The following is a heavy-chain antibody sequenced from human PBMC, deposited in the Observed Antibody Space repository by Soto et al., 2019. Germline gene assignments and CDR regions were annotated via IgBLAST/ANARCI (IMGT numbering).Heavy chain of an antibody. CDR2: IYYSGST. D-gene: IGHD3-22*01. CDR1: GGSISSYY. J-gene: IGHJ4*02. Sequence: PSETLSLTCTVSGGSISSYYWSWIRQPPGKGLEWIGYIYYSGSTNYNPSLKSRVTISVDTSKNQFPLKLSSVTAADTAVYYCARYALKYYYDSSGSHYFDYCGQGPLVTVYS. V-gene: IGHV4-59*01. CDR3: ARYALKYYYDSSGSHYFDY.